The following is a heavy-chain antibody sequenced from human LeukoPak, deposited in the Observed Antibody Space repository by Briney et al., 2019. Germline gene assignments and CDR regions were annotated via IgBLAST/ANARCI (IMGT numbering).Heavy chain of an antibody. V-gene: IGHV4-34*01. CDR2: INHSGST. J-gene: IGHJ4*02. CDR1: GGSSSGYY. Sequence: SSETLSLTCTVYGGSSSGYYWSWIRQPPGKGLEWIGDINHSGSTNYNSSLKSRVTISVDTSKNQFPLKLSSVTAADTAVYYCARWGNVAAAIGLENYYFDYWGQGTLVTVSS. CDR3: ARWGNVAAAIGLENYYFDY. D-gene: IGHD2-2*02.